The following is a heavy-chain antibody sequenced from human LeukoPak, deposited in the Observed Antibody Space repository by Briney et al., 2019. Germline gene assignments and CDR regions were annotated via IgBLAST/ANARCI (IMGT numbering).Heavy chain of an antibody. Sequence: ASVKVSCKASGYTFTGYYMHWVRQAPGQGLEWMGWINPNSGGTNYAQKFQGRVTMTRDTSISTAYMELSRLRSDDTAVYYCARDYRVGSYYDILTGYYISGGFDYWGQGILVTVSS. J-gene: IGHJ4*02. D-gene: IGHD3-9*01. V-gene: IGHV1-2*02. CDR1: GYTFTGYY. CDR2: INPNSGGT. CDR3: ARDYRVGSYYDILTGYYISGGFDY.